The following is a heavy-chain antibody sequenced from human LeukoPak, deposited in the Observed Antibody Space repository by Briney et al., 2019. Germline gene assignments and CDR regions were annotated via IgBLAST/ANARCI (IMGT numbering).Heavy chain of an antibody. CDR1: GGTFSSYA. J-gene: IGHJ4*02. V-gene: IGHV1-69*04. CDR2: IIPILGIA. Sequence: SVTVSCKASGGTFSSYAISWVRQAPGQGLEWMGRIIPILGIANYAQKFQGRVTITADKSTSTAYMELSSLRSQDTAVYYCAVNRIAARPYFDYWGQGTLVTVSS. D-gene: IGHD6-6*01. CDR3: AVNRIAARPYFDY.